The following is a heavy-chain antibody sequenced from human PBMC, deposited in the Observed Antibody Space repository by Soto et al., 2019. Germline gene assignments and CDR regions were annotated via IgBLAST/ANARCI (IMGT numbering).Heavy chain of an antibody. CDR1: GFFFTNAW. CDR3: TTDGFSGIVGI. D-gene: IGHD1-26*01. J-gene: IGHJ3*02. CDR2: IKSKADGGTA. Sequence: LRLSCAASGFFFTNAWLSWVRQAPGKGLEWVGRIKSKADGGTADYAAPVKGRFSISRDDSQNALFLQLSSLKTEDTAVYYCTTDGFSGIVGIWGQGTMVTVSS. V-gene: IGHV3-15*01.